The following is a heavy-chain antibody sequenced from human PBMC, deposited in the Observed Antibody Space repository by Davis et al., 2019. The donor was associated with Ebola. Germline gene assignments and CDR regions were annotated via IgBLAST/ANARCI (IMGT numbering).Heavy chain of an antibody. CDR2: IWYDGSNK. J-gene: IGHJ4*02. Sequence: GGSLRLSCAASGFTFSSYGMHWVRQAPGKGLEWVAVIWYDGSNKYYADSVKGRFTISRDNSKNTLYLQMNSLRAEDTAVYYCARDSSLTTVTNYFDYWGQGTLVTVSS. CDR3: ARDSSLTTVTNYFDY. CDR1: GFTFSSYG. V-gene: IGHV3-30*19. D-gene: IGHD4-17*01.